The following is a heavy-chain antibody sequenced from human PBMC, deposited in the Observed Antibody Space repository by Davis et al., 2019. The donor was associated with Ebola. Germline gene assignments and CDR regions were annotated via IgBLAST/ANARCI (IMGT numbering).Heavy chain of an antibody. V-gene: IGHV4-34*01. D-gene: IGHD6-19*01. J-gene: IGHJ5*02. CDR1: SGSFSGYY. CDR3: ARFILWQWRWFDP. CDR2: INHSGST. Sequence: MPSETLSLTCAVYSGSFSGYYWSWIRQPPGKGLEWIGEINHSGSTNYNPSLKSRVTISVDTSKNQFSLKLSSVTAADTAVYYCARFILWQWRWFDPWGQGTLVTVSS.